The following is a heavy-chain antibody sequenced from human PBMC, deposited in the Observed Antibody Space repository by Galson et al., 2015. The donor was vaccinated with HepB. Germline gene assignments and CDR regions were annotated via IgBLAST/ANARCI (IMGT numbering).Heavy chain of an antibody. Sequence: SLRLSCAASGFTFSSYAMHWVRQAPGKGLEYVSAISSNGGSTYYADSVKGRFTISRDNSKNTLYLQMSSLRAEDTAVYYCARGIAAAGVRFYYYYMDVWGKGTTVTVSS. D-gene: IGHD6-13*01. CDR2: ISSNGGST. V-gene: IGHV3-64D*06. CDR1: GFTFSSYA. J-gene: IGHJ6*03. CDR3: ARGIAAAGVRFYYYYMDV.